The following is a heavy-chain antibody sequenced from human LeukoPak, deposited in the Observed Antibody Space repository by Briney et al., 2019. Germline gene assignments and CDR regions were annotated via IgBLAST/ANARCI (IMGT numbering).Heavy chain of an antibody. CDR3: VSFYETY. CDR2: ISSSGSSI. V-gene: IGHV3-21*05. J-gene: IGHJ4*02. D-gene: IGHD2/OR15-2a*01. CDR1: GFTFSTYS. Sequence: GGSLRLSCAASGFTFSTYSMNWVRQAPGKGLEWVSYISSSGSSIYYADSVKGRFTISKDNAKNMVYLQMNSLRAEDTAVYYCVSFYETYWGRGTLVTVSS.